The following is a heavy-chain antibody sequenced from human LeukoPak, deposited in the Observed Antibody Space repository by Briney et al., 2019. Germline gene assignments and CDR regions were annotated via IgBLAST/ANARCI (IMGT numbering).Heavy chain of an antibody. Sequence: SETLSLTCAVYGESFSGYYWSWIRQPPGKGLEWIGEINHSGSTNYNPSLKSRVTISVDTSKNQFSLKLSSVTAADTAVYYCARGGIAARLGFFDYWGQGTLVTVSS. J-gene: IGHJ4*02. CDR1: GESFSGYY. V-gene: IGHV4-34*01. CDR2: INHSGST. CDR3: ARGGIAARLGFFDY. D-gene: IGHD6-6*01.